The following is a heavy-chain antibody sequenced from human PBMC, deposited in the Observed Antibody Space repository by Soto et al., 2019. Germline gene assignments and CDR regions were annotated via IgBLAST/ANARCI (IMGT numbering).Heavy chain of an antibody. CDR3: ARQGPSRGWYYYFDY. V-gene: IGHV4-59*08. CDR1: GGSISSYY. J-gene: IGHJ4*02. D-gene: IGHD6-19*01. Sequence: PSETLSLTCTVSGGSISSYYWSWIRQPPGKGLEWIGYIYYSGSTNYNPSLKSRVTISVDTSKNQFSLKLSSVTAADTAVYYCARQGPSRGWYYYFDYWGQGTLVTVSS. CDR2: IYYSGST.